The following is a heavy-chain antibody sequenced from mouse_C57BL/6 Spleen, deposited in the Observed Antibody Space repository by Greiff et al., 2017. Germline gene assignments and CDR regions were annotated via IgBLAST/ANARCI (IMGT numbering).Heavy chain of an antibody. CDR2: IYPRDGST. Sequence: QVQLQQSDAELVKPGASVKISCKVSGYTFTDHTIHWMKQRPEQGLEWIGYIYPRDGSTKYNEKFKGKATLTADKSSSTAYMQLSSLTSEDSAVYCCGRDPLYYAMDYWGQGTSVTVSS. V-gene: IGHV1-78*01. CDR1: GYTFTDHT. J-gene: IGHJ4*01. CDR3: GRDPLYYAMDY.